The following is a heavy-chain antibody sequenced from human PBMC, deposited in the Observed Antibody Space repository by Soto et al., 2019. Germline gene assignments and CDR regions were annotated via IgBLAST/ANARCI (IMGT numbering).Heavy chain of an antibody. Sequence: PGGSLRLSCAASGFTFSTYAMSWVRQAPGKGLEWVSVISGSGGGTYYADSVKGRFTISRDNSKSTLYLQMNSLRVEDTAVYYCAKDIPMVRGIIIPEARHYWGQGTLVTVSS. CDR3: AKDIPMVRGIIIPEARHY. CDR1: GFTFSTYA. V-gene: IGHV3-23*01. D-gene: IGHD3-10*01. J-gene: IGHJ4*02. CDR2: ISGSGGGT.